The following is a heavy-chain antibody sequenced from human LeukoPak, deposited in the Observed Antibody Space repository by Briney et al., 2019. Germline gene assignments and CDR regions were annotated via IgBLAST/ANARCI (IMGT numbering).Heavy chain of an antibody. CDR3: ATVPPYGSGSYYIYPFAY. Sequence: ASVKVSCKVSGYTITESSMHWVRQAPGKGLEWMGGFDPEDGETIYAQKFQGRVTMTEDTSTDTAYMELSSLRSEDTAVYYCATVPPYGSGSYYIYPFAYWGQGTLVTVSS. V-gene: IGHV1-24*01. CDR2: FDPEDGET. CDR1: GYTITESS. D-gene: IGHD3-10*01. J-gene: IGHJ4*02.